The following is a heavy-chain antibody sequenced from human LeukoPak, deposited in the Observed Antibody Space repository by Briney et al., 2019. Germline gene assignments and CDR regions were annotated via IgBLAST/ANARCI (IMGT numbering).Heavy chain of an antibody. D-gene: IGHD2-15*01. J-gene: IGHJ5*02. V-gene: IGHV1-18*01. CDR3: ARDNVVVVAAMFDP. CDR1: GYTFSSHG. CDR2: ISTNNVYT. Sequence: GASVKVSCKASGYTFSSHGISWVRQAPGQGLEWMGWISTNNVYTNNAQKLQGRVTVTTDTSTSTAYVELRNLRSDDTAVYYCARDNVVVVAAMFDPWGQGTLVTVSS.